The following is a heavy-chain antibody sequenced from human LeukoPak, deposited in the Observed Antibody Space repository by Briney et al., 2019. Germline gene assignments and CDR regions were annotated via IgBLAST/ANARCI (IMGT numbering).Heavy chain of an antibody. J-gene: IGHJ4*02. CDR3: ARRSDWASFDY. CDR2: MNPNSANT. D-gene: IGHD6-19*01. V-gene: IGHV1-8*03. CDR1: GYTFSGYD. Sequence: GASVKLSCKASGYTFSGYDINWVRQATGQGLEWMGWMNPNSANTGYAQKFQGRVTITRNTSISTAYMELSSLRSEDTAVYYCARRSDWASFDYWGQGTLVTVSS.